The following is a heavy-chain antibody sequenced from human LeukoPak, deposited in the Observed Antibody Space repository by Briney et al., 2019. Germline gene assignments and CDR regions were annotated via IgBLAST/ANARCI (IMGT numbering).Heavy chain of an antibody. V-gene: IGHV1-69*05. CDR2: IIPIFGTA. D-gene: IGHD3-22*01. J-gene: IGHJ4*02. CDR1: GGTFSSYA. Sequence: AASVKVSCKASGGTFSSYAISWVRQAPGQGLEWMGRIIPIFGTANYAQKFQGRVTITTDESTSTAYMELSSLRSEDTAVYYCARDLRSYYYDSSGYYYFEGFFDYWGQGTLVTVSS. CDR3: ARDLRSYYYDSSGYYYFEGFFDY.